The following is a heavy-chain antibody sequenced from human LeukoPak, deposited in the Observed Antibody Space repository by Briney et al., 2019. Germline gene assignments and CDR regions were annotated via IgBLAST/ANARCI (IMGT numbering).Heavy chain of an antibody. Sequence: GASVKVSCKASGYTFTSYYMHWVRQAPGQGLEWMGIINPSGGSTSYAQKFQGRVTMTRDTSTSTVYMELSSLRSEDTAVYYCARDWSMNYYDSSGYYPDYWGQGTLVTVSS. V-gene: IGHV1-46*01. CDR3: ARDWSMNYYDSSGYYPDY. CDR2: INPSGGST. J-gene: IGHJ4*02. CDR1: GYTFTSYY. D-gene: IGHD3-22*01.